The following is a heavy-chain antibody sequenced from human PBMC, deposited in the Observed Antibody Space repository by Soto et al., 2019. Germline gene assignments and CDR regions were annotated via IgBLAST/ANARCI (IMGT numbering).Heavy chain of an antibody. J-gene: IGHJ2*01. V-gene: IGHV4-39*01. D-gene: IGHD2-2*01. CDR1: GGSISSSSYY. CDR2: IYYSGST. CDR3: ARQERDVVVPAATQYWYFDL. Sequence: QLQLQESGPGLVKPSETLSLTCTVSGGSISSSSYYWGWIRQPPGKGLEWIGSIYYSGSTYYNPSLKSRVTISVDTSKNQFSLKLSSVTAADTAVYYCARQERDVVVPAATQYWYFDLWGRGTLVTVSS.